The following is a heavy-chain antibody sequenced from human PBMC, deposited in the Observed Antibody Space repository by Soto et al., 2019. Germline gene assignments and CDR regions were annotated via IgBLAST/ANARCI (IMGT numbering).Heavy chain of an antibody. Sequence: QLQLQESGSGLVKPSQTLSLTCAVSGGSISSGGYSWSWIRQPPGKGLQWIGYVYHSGSTYYNPSLKSRVTISVDRSKNQFSLKLSSVTAADKAMYYCARGMTTGTTYDYGGHGSLVTVSS. D-gene: IGHD4-17*01. CDR3: ARGMTTGTTYDY. J-gene: IGHJ4*01. V-gene: IGHV4-30-2*01. CDR1: GGSISSGGYS. CDR2: VYHSGST.